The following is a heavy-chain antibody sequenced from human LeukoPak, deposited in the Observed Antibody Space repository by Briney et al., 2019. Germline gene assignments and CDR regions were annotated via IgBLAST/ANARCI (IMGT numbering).Heavy chain of an antibody. J-gene: IGHJ4*02. CDR1: GFTFGIYW. V-gene: IGHV3-7*01. CDR3: ASSVGGFFDY. D-gene: IGHD5/OR15-5a*01. CDR2: IKQDGSEK. Sequence: PGGSLRLSCAASGFTFGIYWMSWVRQAPGKGLEWVANIKQDGSEKYYVDSVRGRFTLSRDNAKNSLYLQMDSLRAEDTAVYYCASSVGGFFDYWGQGNLVTVSS.